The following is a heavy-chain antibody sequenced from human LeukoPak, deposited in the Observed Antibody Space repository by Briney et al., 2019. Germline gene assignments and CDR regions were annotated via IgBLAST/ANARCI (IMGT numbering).Heavy chain of an antibody. J-gene: IGHJ6*03. D-gene: IGHD4-23*01. CDR1: GGSISSYY. Sequence: SETLSLTCTVSGGSISSYYWSWIRQPAGKGLEWIGRIYTSGSTNYNPSLKSRVTISVDTSKNQFSLKLSSVTAADTAVYYCARAGAGGGNSYYYYYMDVWGKGTTVTVSS. CDR3: ARAGAGGGNSYYYYYMDV. CDR2: IYTSGST. V-gene: IGHV4-4*07.